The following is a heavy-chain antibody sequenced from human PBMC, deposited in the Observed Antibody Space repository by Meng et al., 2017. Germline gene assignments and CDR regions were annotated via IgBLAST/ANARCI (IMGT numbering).Heavy chain of an antibody. CDR2: INSDGSST. CDR3: ARDWNPWIQLWTTYYYYGMDV. J-gene: IGHJ6*02. Sequence: GESLKISCAASGFTLSSYEMNWVRQAPGKGLVWVSRINSDGSSTSYADSVKGRFTISRDNAKNTLYLQMNSLRAEDTAVYYCARDWNPWIQLWTTYYYYGMDVWGQGTTVTVSS. V-gene: IGHV3-74*01. CDR1: GFTLSSYE. D-gene: IGHD5-18*01.